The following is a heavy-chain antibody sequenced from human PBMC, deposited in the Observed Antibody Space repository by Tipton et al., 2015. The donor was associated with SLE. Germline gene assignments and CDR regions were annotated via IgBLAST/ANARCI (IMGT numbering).Heavy chain of an antibody. Sequence: SLRLSCAASGFTFSSYAMSWVRQAPGKGLEWVSVIYSGGSSAYYADSVKGRFTISRDNYKTTLYLQMNSLRAEDTAVYYCATLGSSSGMDVWGKGTTVTVSS. V-gene: IGHV3-23*03. CDR1: GFTFSSYA. J-gene: IGHJ6*04. D-gene: IGHD6-13*01. CDR3: ATLGSSSGMDV. CDR2: IYSGGSSA.